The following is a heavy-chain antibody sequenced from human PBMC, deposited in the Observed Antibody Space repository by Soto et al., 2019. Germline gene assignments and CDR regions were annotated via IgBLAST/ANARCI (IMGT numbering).Heavy chain of an antibody. CDR1: GYTFTSYD. CDR2: MNPNSGNT. J-gene: IGHJ6*03. V-gene: IGHV1-8*01. D-gene: IGHD3-9*01. CDR3: ARLYYDILTGDYYYYYMDV. Sequence: QVPLVQSGAEVKKPGASVKVSCKASGYTFTSYDINWVRQATGQGLEWMGWMNPNSGNTGYAQKFQGRVTMTRNTSISTAYMELSSLRSEDTAVYYCARLYYDILTGDYYYYYMDVWGKGTTVTVSS.